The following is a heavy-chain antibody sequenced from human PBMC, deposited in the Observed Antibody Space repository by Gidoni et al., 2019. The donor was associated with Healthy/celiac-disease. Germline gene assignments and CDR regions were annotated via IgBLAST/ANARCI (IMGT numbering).Heavy chain of an antibody. CDR2: ISYDGSNK. Sequence: QVQLVESGGGVVQPGRSLRLSCAASGFTFSSYAMHWVRQAPGKGLEWVAVISYDGSNKYYADSVKGRFTISRDNSKNTLYLQMNSLRAEDTAVYYCECVCSWGQGTLVTVSS. CDR1: GFTFSSYA. CDR3: ECVCS. J-gene: IGHJ4*02. V-gene: IGHV3-30*04.